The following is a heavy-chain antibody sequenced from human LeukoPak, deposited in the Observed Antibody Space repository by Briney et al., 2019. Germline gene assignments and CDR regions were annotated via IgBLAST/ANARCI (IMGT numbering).Heavy chain of an antibody. V-gene: IGHV1-46*01. CDR1: GYTFTSYY. CDR2: INPSGGST. CDR3: ARDHGVVVAEYYFDY. J-gene: IGHJ4*02. D-gene: IGHD2-15*01. Sequence: ASVKVSCKASGYTFTSYYMHWVRQAPGQGLEWMGIINPSGGSTSYAQKFQGRVTMTRDMSTSTVYMELSSLRPEDTAVYYCARDHGVVVAEYYFDYWGQGTLVTASS.